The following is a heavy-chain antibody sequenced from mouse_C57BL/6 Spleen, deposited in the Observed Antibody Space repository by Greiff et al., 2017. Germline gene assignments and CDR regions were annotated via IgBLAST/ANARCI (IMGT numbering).Heavy chain of an antibody. V-gene: IGHV1-52*01. J-gene: IGHJ2*01. Sequence: VQLQQPGAELVKPGASVKLSCKASGYTFTSYWMHWVKQRPIQGLEWIGNIDPSDSETHYNQKFKDKATLTVDKSSSTAYMQLSSLTSEDSAVYYCARTGIGYGSSHYFDYWGQGTTLTVSS. CDR2: IDPSDSET. CDR1: GYTFTSYW. D-gene: IGHD1-1*01. CDR3: ARTGIGYGSSHYFDY.